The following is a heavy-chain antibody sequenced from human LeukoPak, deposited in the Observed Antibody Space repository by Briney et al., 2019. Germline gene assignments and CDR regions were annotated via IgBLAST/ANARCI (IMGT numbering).Heavy chain of an antibody. V-gene: IGHV3-21*01. CDR1: GFTFSSYS. CDR3: ARDIGRVVDY. CDR2: ISSGSSYI. Sequence: GGSLRLSCAASGFTFSSYSMNWVRQAPGKGLEWVSVISSGSSYIYYADAVKGRFTISRDNAKNSLYLQMNSLRADDTAVYYCARDIGRVVDYWGQGTLVTVSS. D-gene: IGHD3-16*02. J-gene: IGHJ4*02.